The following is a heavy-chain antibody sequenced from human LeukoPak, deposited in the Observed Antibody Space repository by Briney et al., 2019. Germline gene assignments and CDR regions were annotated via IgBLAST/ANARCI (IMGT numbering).Heavy chain of an antibody. Sequence: PGGSLRLSCAASGFTFTNYSMNWVRQTPGTGLEGVSSISSSSTYKYYADSVKGRFTISRDNARNSLYLQMNSLRVDDTAVYYCYPHYYGSGNLNWFDPWGQGTLVTVSS. CDR2: ISSSSTYK. V-gene: IGHV3-21*01. CDR1: GFTFTNYS. D-gene: IGHD3-10*01. J-gene: IGHJ5*02. CDR3: YPHYYGSGNLNWFDP.